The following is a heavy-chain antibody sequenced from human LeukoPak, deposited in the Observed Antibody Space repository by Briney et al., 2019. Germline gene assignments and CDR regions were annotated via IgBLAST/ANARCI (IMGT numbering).Heavy chain of an antibody. CDR3: ARDEAVAATLSRDF. CDR2: IKQDGSEK. D-gene: IGHD2-15*01. J-gene: IGHJ4*02. V-gene: IGHV3-7*01. Sequence: GGSLRLSCAASGFTFSRYWMSWVRQAPGKGLGWVANIKQDGSEKNYVDSVKGRFTMSRDNAKNSLYLQMNSLRAEDTAVYYCARDEAVAATLSRDFGRQETRDTVPS. CDR1: GFTFSRYW.